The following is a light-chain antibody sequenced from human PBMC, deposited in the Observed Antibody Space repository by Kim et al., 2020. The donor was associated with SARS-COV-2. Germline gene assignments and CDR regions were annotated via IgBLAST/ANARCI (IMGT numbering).Light chain of an antibody. CDR3: QSYDSSLNGYV. Sequence: ISCTEGSTAIGAVKDVQWYQQHPGTAPNLLIYGNSNRPSGVPDRFSASKSGTSASLVITGIQAEDEADYYCQSYDSSLNGYVFGIGTKVTVL. J-gene: IGLJ1*01. V-gene: IGLV1-40*01. CDR2: GNS. CDR1: STAIGAVKD.